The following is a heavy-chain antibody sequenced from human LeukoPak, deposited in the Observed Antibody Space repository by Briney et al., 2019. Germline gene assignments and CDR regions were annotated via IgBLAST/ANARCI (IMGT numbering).Heavy chain of an antibody. Sequence: PSETLSLTCTVSGGSISGDYWSWIRQPPGKGLEWIGYIHYSGSTNYNPSLKSRVTISVDTSKNQFSLKVTPVTAADTAVYYCARSMTAYGLDIWGQGTRVIVSS. D-gene: IGHD2-21*02. CDR2: IHYSGST. CDR3: ARSMTAYGLDI. J-gene: IGHJ3*02. CDR1: GGSISGDY. V-gene: IGHV4-59*01.